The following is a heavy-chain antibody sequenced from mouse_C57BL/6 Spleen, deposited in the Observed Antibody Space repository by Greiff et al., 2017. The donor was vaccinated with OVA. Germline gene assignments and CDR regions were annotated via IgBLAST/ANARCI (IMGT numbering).Heavy chain of an antibody. CDR1: GYTFTSYW. CDR3: ARIYYGNYWYFDV. J-gene: IGHJ1*03. CDR2: IDPSDSYT. V-gene: IGHV1-69*01. Sequence: VQLQQPGAELVMPGASVKLSCKASGYTFTSYWMHWVKQRPGQGLEWIGEIDPSDSYTNYNQKFKGKSTLTVDKSSSTAYMQLSSLTSEDSAVYYGARIYYGNYWYFDVWGTGTTVTVSS. D-gene: IGHD2-1*01.